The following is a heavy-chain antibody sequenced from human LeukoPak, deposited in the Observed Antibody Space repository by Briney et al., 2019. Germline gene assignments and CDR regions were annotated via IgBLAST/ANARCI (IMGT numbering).Heavy chain of an antibody. J-gene: IGHJ4*02. V-gene: IGHV3-23*01. CDR2: ISGSGGST. Sequence: PGGSLRLSCAASGFTFSSYAMSWARQASGKGLEWVSAISGSGGSTYYADSVKGRFTISRDNSKNTLYLQMNSLRAEDTAVYYCAKGSGWYYYFDYWGQGTLVTVSS. CDR3: AKGSGWYYYFDY. D-gene: IGHD6-19*01. CDR1: GFTFSSYA.